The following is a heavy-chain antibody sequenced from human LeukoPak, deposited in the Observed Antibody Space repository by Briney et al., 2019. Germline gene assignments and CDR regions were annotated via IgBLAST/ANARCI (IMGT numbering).Heavy chain of an antibody. J-gene: IGHJ6*02. CDR1: GYRFSGYW. CDR2: FYPGDSDT. D-gene: IGHD5-18*01. Sequence: GESLEISCQGSGYRFSGYWIAGVRQVPGKGLEWMGIFYPGDSDTRYSPSFEGQVTTSADTSISTAYLQWNSLQASDTAMFYCARLDTAMILGMDVWGQGTTVTVSS. V-gene: IGHV5-51*01. CDR3: ARLDTAMILGMDV.